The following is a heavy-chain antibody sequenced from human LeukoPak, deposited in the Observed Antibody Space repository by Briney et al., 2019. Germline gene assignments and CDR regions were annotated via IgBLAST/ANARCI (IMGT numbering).Heavy chain of an antibody. D-gene: IGHD2-21*02. Sequence: PGGSLRLSCAASGFTVSSDYMSWVRQAPGKGLEWVSVIYSGGSTYYADSVKGRFTISRDNSKNTLYLQMNSLRAEDTAVYYCARAYCGGDCYPIPYYFDYWGQGTLVTVST. CDR2: IYSGGST. V-gene: IGHV3-53*01. CDR3: ARAYCGGDCYPIPYYFDY. J-gene: IGHJ4*02. CDR1: GFTVSSDY.